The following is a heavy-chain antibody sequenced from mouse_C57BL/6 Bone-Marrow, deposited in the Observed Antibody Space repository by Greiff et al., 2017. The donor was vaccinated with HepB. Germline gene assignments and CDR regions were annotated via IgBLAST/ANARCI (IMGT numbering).Heavy chain of an antibody. Sequence: QVQLQQSGPELVKPGASVKFSCKASGYAFSSSWMNWVKQMPGKGLEWIGRIYPGDGDTNYNGKFKGKATLTADKTSSTAYMQLSSLTSEDSAIYFCARQLRDYWGQGTTLTVSS. D-gene: IGHD3-2*02. V-gene: IGHV1-82*01. CDR3: ARQLRDY. CDR1: GYAFSSSW. J-gene: IGHJ2*01. CDR2: IYPGDGDT.